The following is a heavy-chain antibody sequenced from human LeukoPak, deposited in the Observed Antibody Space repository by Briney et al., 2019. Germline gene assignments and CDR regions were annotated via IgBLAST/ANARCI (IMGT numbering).Heavy chain of an antibody. CDR2: IYYSGST. Sequence: SETLSLTCTVSGGSISSYYWSWIRQPPGKGLEWIGYIYYSGSTNYNPSLKSRVTISVDTSKNQSSLKLSSVTAADTAVYYCARGYSSSWFTNWFDPWGQGTLVTVSS. D-gene: IGHD6-13*01. CDR3: ARGYSSSWFTNWFDP. J-gene: IGHJ5*02. CDR1: GGSISSYY. V-gene: IGHV4-59*01.